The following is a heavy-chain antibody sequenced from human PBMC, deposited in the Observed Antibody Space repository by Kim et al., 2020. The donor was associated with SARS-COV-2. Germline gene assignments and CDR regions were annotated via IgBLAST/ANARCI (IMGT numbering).Heavy chain of an antibody. CDR3: ARGESESSYNWFDP. J-gene: IGHJ5*02. Sequence: SETLSLTCAVYGGSFSGYYWSWIRQPPGKGLEWIGEINHSGSTNYNPSLKSRVTISVDTSKNQFSLKLSSVTAADTAVYYCARGESESSYNWFDPWGQGTLVTVSS. CDR2: INHSGST. V-gene: IGHV4-34*01. CDR1: GGSFSGYY. D-gene: IGHD6-6*01.